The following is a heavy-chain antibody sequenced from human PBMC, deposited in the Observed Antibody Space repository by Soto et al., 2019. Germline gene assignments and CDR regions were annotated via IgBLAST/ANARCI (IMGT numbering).Heavy chain of an antibody. D-gene: IGHD2-2*01. CDR2: IRYSGGST. Sequence: PGGSLRLSCAASGFTFISYAMSWVRQAPGKGLECFSGIRYSGGSTYYADSVKGRFTISRDNPEHTLYLQMSSQRAKDKDVYFCEKGTGSTSCQQFDYWGQGTLVTVSS. J-gene: IGHJ4*02. CDR3: EKGTGSTSCQQFDY. CDR1: GFTFISYA. V-gene: IGHV3-23*01.